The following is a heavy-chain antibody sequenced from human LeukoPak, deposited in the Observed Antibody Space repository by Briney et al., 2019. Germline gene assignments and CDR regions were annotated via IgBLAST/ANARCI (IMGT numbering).Heavy chain of an antibody. D-gene: IGHD3-9*01. CDR3: ARPCDILTGYSHFDY. CDR2: IYPGDSDT. Sequence: GESLKISCKGSGYSFTSYWIGWVRQMPGKGLEWMGIIYPGDSDTRYSPSFQGQVTISADKSISTAYLQWSSLKASDTAMYYCARPCDILTGYSHFDYWGQGTLVTVSS. J-gene: IGHJ4*02. V-gene: IGHV5-51*01. CDR1: GYSFTSYW.